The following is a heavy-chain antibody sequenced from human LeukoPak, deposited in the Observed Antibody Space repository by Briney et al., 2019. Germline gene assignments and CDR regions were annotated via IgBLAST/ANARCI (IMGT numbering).Heavy chain of an antibody. CDR2: IYYSGST. CDR3: ARDRDDAFDI. V-gene: IGHV4-39*07. CDR1: GGSISSSSYY. J-gene: IGHJ3*02. Sequence: SETLSLTCTVSGGSISSSSYYWGWIRQPPGKGLEWIGSIYYSGSTYYNPSLKSRVTISVDTSKNQSSLKLSSVTAADTAVYYCARDRDDAFDIWGQGTMVTVSS.